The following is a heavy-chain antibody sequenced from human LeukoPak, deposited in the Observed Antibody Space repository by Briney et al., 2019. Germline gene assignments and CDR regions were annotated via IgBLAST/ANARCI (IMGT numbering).Heavy chain of an antibody. Sequence: RAGGSLRLSCAASGFTFSDYYMSWIRQAPGKGLEWVSYISSSGSTIYYADSVKGRFTISRDNAKNSLYLQMNSLRAEDTAVYYCAPHYYDSSGYYWRYWGQGTLVTVSS. CDR1: GFTFSDYY. J-gene: IGHJ4*02. CDR3: APHYYDSSGYYWRY. CDR2: ISSSGSTI. D-gene: IGHD3-22*01. V-gene: IGHV3-11*01.